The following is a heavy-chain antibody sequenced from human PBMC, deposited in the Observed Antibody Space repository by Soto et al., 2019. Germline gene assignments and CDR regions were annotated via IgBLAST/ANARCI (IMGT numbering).Heavy chain of an antibody. J-gene: IGHJ4*02. Sequence: GGSLRLSCAASGFTFSSYSMNWVRQASGKGLEWVSSISSSSSYIYYADSVKGRFTISRDNAKNSLYLQMNSLRAEDTAVYYCARDAAVAGRNWGQGTLVTVSS. CDR1: GFTFSSYS. CDR3: ARDAAVAGRN. D-gene: IGHD6-19*01. V-gene: IGHV3-21*01. CDR2: ISSSSSYI.